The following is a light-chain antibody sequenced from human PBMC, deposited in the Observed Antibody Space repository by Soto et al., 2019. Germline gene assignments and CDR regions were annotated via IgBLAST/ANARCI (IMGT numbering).Light chain of an antibody. Sequence: EIVMTQSPATLSVSPGEPASLSCGASQSAGNCLAWYQQKPGQAPRLLIYYISTRATGIPARFSGSGSGTEFTLTINSLQSEDSAVYYCQQHNQWPITFGQGTRLEI. J-gene: IGKJ5*01. CDR2: YIS. CDR3: QQHNQWPIT. CDR1: QSAGNC. V-gene: IGKV3D-15*01.